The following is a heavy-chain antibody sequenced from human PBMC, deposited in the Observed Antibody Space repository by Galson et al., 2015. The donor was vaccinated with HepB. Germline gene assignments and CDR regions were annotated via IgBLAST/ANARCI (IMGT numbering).Heavy chain of an antibody. Sequence: SLRLSCATSEFTFSHYSMNWVRQAPGKGLEWVSSISGGSSYIYYADSVKGRFTISRDNAKNSLYLQMNSLRAEDTAVYYCASQNPDGYSSGWGHFDYWGQVTLVAVSS. D-gene: IGHD6-19*01. J-gene: IGHJ4*02. V-gene: IGHV3-21*01. CDR2: ISGGSSYI. CDR1: EFTFSHYS. CDR3: ASQNPDGYSSGWGHFDY.